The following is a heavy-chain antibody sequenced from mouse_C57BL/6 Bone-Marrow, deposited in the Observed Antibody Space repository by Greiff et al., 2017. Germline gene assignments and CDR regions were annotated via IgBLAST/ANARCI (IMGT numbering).Heavy chain of an antibody. Sequence: QVQLKQSGAELVRPGASVTLSCKASGYTFTDYEMHWVKQTPVHGLEWIGAIDPETGGTAYNQKFKGKAILTADKSSSTAYMELRSLTSEDSAVYDCTRGGYWYFDVGGTGTTVTVSS. CDR3: TRGGYWYFDV. V-gene: IGHV1-15*01. J-gene: IGHJ1*03. CDR2: IDPETGGT. CDR1: GYTFTDYE.